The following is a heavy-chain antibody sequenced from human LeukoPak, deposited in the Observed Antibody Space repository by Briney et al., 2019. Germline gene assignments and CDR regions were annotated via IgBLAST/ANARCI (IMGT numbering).Heavy chain of an antibody. J-gene: IGHJ3*02. D-gene: IGHD3-22*01. Sequence: GGSLRLSCAASGFTVSSNYMSWVRQAPGKGLEWVSVIYSGGSTYYADSVKGRFTISRDNSKNTLYLQMNSLRAEDTAVYYCARDYYYDSSGYLDAFDIWGQGTMVTVSS. CDR2: IYSGGST. CDR1: GFTVSSNY. V-gene: IGHV3-66*01. CDR3: ARDYYYDSSGYLDAFDI.